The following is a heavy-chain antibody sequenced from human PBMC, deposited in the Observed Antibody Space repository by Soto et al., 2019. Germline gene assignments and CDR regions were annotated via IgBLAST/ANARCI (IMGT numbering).Heavy chain of an antibody. J-gene: IGHJ6*02. CDR2: ISYDGSNK. Sequence: QVQLVESGGGVVQPGRSLRLSCAAFGFTFSSFGMHWVRQAPGKGLEWVALISYDGSNKYYADSVKGRFTISRDNSKNTLYLQMNSLRAEDTAVFYCAKVLWFGELRPSHRGMDVWGQGTTVTVSS. V-gene: IGHV3-30*18. D-gene: IGHD3-10*01. CDR3: AKVLWFGELRPSHRGMDV. CDR1: GFTFSSFG.